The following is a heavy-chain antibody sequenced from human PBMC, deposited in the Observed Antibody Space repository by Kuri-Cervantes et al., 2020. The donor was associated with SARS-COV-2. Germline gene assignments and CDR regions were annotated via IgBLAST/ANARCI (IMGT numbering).Heavy chain of an antibody. D-gene: IGHD3-3*01. CDR3: ARDSRSSYQVLLDHYYYSYMDV. CDR2: VNHSGST. CDR1: GESFSGYY. J-gene: IGHJ6*03. Sequence: SETLSLTCAFYGESFSGYYWNWIRQPPGKGLEWIGEVNHSGSTNYSPSLKSRVTTSVDTSNKQFSLHLTSVTAADTAVYYCARDSRSSYQVLLDHYYYSYMDVWDKGTTVTVSS. V-gene: IGHV4-34*01.